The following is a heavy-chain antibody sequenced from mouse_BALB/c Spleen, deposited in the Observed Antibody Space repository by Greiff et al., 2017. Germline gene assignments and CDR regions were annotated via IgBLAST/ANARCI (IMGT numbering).Heavy chain of an antibody. Sequence: EVKVVESGGGLVKPGGSLKLSCAASGFTFSSYAMSWVRQSPEKRLEWVAEISSGGSYTYYPDTVTGRFTISRDNAKNTLYLEMSSLRSEDTAMYYCAVITTRFAYWGQGTLVTVSA. CDR3: AVITTRFAY. D-gene: IGHD2-4*01. CDR2: ISSGGSYT. CDR1: GFTFSSYA. V-gene: IGHV5-9-4*01. J-gene: IGHJ3*01.